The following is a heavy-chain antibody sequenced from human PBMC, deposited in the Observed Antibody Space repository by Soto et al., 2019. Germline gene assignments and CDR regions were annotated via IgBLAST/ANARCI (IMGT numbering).Heavy chain of an antibody. Sequence: PGGSLRLSCVASGFTFRTYTMNWVRQAPGKGLEWVSGIRGFSPYTLYAESVKGRFTISRDNAKNSLYLQMNSLRAEDTAVYYCARWVSGSYRDLDYWGQGTLVTVS. V-gene: IGHV3-21*01. J-gene: IGHJ4*02. CDR2: IRGFSPYT. CDR3: ARWVSGSYRDLDY. CDR1: GFTFRTYT. D-gene: IGHD1-26*01.